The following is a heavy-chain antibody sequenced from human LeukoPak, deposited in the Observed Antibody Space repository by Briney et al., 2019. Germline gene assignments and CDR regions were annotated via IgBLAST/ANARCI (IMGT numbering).Heavy chain of an antibody. D-gene: IGHD4-17*01. J-gene: IGHJ3*02. CDR1: GGSISSYY. CDR2: IYTSGST. CDR3: ARPRIQNDYGDAFDI. Sequence: SETLSLTCTVSGGSISSYYWSWIRQPAGKGLEWIGRIYTSGSTNYNPSLKSRVTISVDTSKNQFSLKLSSVTAADTAVYYCARPRIQNDYGDAFDIWGQGTMVTVSS. V-gene: IGHV4-4*07.